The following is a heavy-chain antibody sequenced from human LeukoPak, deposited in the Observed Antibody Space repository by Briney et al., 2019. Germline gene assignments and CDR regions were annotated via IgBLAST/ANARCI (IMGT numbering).Heavy chain of an antibody. CDR1: GFTFSNYA. J-gene: IGHJ3*02. V-gene: IGHV3-23*01. Sequence: GGSLRLSCAASGFTFSNYAMNWVRQAPGKGLEWVSGLSAGGGSTYYADSVKGRVIISRDNTENTLYLEMNSLRVEDTAVYYCAKDRYCSGGSCYADALDIWGQGTLVTVSS. D-gene: IGHD2-15*01. CDR2: LSAGGGST. CDR3: AKDRYCSGGSCYADALDI.